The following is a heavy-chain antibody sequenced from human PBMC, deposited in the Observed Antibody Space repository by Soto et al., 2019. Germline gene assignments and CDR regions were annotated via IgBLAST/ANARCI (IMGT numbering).Heavy chain of an antibody. CDR3: ARAAIHGSSGYFWFDP. D-gene: IGHD6-13*01. CDR1: GGTFSRHA. V-gene: IGHV1-69*01. Sequence: QVQLVQSGSEVKMPGSSVKVSCKTSGGTFSRHALNWVRQAPGQGRDWMGGIIPMFGTTNYAQKFKGRVTISADESTSTAYMELSSLRSEDADVYYCARAAIHGSSGYFWFDPWGQGTLVTVSS. CDR2: IIPMFGTT. J-gene: IGHJ5*02.